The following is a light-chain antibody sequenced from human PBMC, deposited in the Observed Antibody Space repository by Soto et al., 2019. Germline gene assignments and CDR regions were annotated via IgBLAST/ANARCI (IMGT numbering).Light chain of an antibody. Sequence: DIVLTQSPATLSLSPVERATLSCRASQSVSTYVAWYQQKPGQAPRLLIYDASNRATGILARFSGSGSGTDFTLTISSLEPEDFAVYYCQQRSNWLFGPGTKVDIK. CDR3: QQRSNWL. CDR1: QSVSTY. J-gene: IGKJ3*01. CDR2: DAS. V-gene: IGKV3-11*01.